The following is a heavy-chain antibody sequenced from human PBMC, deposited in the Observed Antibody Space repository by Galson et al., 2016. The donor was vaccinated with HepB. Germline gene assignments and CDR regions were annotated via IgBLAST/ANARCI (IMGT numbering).Heavy chain of an antibody. CDR3: ARDMHQLVLGYFQH. V-gene: IGHV3-74*01. D-gene: IGHD6-6*01. Sequence: SLRLSCAASGFAFSSHWLHWVRQALGKGLVWVSRINSGGTISNYADSVKGRFTISRDNSKNTLYLQMNSLRAEDTAVYYCARDMHQLVLGYFQHWGQGTQVIVSS. CDR2: INSGGTIS. J-gene: IGHJ1*01. CDR1: GFAFSSHW.